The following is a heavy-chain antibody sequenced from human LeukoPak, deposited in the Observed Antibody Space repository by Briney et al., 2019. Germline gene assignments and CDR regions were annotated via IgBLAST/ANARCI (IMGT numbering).Heavy chain of an antibody. V-gene: IGHV3-21*01. CDR2: ISSSSNYI. D-gene: IGHD1-26*01. J-gene: IGHJ3*02. CDR1: GFTFSTYN. CDR3: ARDVGASAPDAFDI. Sequence: GGSLRLSCAASGFTFSTYNMNWVRQAPGKGLEWVSSISSSSNYIYHADSVKGRFTISRDNAKNSLYLQMNSLRAEDTDVYYCARDVGASAPDAFDIWGQGTMVTVSS.